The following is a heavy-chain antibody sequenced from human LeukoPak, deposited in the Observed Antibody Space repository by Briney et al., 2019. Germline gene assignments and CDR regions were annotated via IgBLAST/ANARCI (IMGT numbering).Heavy chain of an antibody. CDR1: GGSFSGYY. D-gene: IGHD2-2*02. CDR2: INHSGST. V-gene: IGHV4-34*01. Sequence: SETLSLTCAVYGGSFSGYYWSWIRQPPGKGLEWIGEINHSGSTNYNPSLKSRVTISVDTTKNQFSLKLSSVTAADTAVYYCAREPPPHCSSTSCYTTYGMDVWGQGTTVTVSS. CDR3: AREPPPHCSSTSCYTTYGMDV. J-gene: IGHJ6*02.